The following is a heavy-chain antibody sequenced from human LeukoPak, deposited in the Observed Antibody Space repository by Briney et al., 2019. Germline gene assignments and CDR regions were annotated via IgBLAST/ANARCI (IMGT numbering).Heavy chain of an antibody. CDR3: AVPRYGSGSYYNEVYFDY. V-gene: IGHV1-69*05. CDR2: IIPIFGTA. CDR1: GGTFSSYA. J-gene: IGHJ4*02. D-gene: IGHD3-10*01. Sequence: SVKVSCKASGGTFSSYAISWVRQAPGQGLEWMGGIIPIFGTANYAQKFQGRVTITTDESTSTAYMELSSLRSEDTAVYYCAVPRYGSGSYYNEVYFDYWGQGTLVAVSS.